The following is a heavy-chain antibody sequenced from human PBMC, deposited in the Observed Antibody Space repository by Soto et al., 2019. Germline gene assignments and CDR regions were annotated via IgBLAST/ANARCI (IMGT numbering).Heavy chain of an antibody. J-gene: IGHJ4*02. CDR2: ITGSGGGT. Sequence: EVQLLESGGGLVQPGGSLRLSCAASGFTFSNYALTWVRQPPGKGLEWVSVITGSGGGTYFVDSVKGRFTISRDNSKNTVYLQMNSLRAEDTAVYYCAKRPLTAAGFDYWGQGTLVTVSS. CDR1: GFTFSNYA. D-gene: IGHD6-13*01. CDR3: AKRPLTAAGFDY. V-gene: IGHV3-23*01.